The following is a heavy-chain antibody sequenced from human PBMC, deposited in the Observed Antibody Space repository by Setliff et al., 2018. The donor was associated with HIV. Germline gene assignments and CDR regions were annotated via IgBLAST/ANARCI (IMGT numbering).Heavy chain of an antibody. D-gene: IGHD2-15*01. V-gene: IGHV5-51*01. Sequence: PGESLKISCKTSGSSFSTYWVGWVRQMPGKGLEWLGILYFGASDPKYNPSFEGQVTISADKSIKTAFLQWRSLKTSDTAIYYCARGRGGYFGGGRYYKLPYFDSWGQGTLVTVSS. J-gene: IGHJ4*02. CDR3: ARGRGGYFGGGRYYKLPYFDS. CDR2: LYFGASDP. CDR1: GSSFSTYW.